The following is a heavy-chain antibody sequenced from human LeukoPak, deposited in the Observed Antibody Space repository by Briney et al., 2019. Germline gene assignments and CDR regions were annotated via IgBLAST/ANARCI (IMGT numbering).Heavy chain of an antibody. D-gene: IGHD5-12*01. J-gene: IGHJ4*02. CDR3: GGGPRETRATPMGYYFDC. CDR2: INHSGST. V-gene: IGHV4-34*01. CDR1: GGSFSGYY. Sequence: SEILSLTCAVYGGSFSGYYWSWICQPPGKGLEWIGEINHSGSTNYNPSLKSRVTISVDTSKNQFSLQLSSVTAADTAVYYCGGGPRETRATPMGYYFDCWGQATLVIVSA.